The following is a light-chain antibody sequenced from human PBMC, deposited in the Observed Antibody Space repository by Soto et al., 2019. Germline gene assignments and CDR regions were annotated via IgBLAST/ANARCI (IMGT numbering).Light chain of an antibody. CDR1: QSVSSS. V-gene: IGKV3-15*01. CDR2: DTS. Sequence: EIVVTQSPATLSVSPGERVTLSCMASQSVSSSLAWYQQRPGQAPRLLIYDTSTRAAGIAARFSGSGSGTEFTLPISSLQSEDSAVYYCQQYVQWPTVAFGQGTTVEIK. CDR3: QQYVQWPTVA. J-gene: IGKJ1*01.